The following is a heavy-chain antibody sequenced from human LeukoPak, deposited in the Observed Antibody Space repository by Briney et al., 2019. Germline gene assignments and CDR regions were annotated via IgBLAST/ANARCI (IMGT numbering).Heavy chain of an antibody. V-gene: IGHV6-1*01. CDR2: TYYRSKWYN. CDR1: GDSVSSKSVA. Sequence: SQTLSLTCAISGDSVSSKSVAWNWIRQSPSRGLEWLGRTYYRSKWYNDYAISVQSRININPDTSKNQFSLKLSSVTAADTAVYYCARGPDIVLIPATSRFRWFDPWGQGTLVTVSS. J-gene: IGHJ5*02. CDR3: ARGPDIVLIPATSRFRWFDP. D-gene: IGHD2-2*01.